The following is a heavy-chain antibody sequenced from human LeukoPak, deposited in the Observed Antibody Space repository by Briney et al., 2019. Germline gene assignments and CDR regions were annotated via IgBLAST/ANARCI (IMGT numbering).Heavy chain of an antibody. J-gene: IGHJ6*03. CDR2: IYHSGST. CDR3: ARGGKKVVPAAIDYYYYYMDV. CDR1: GYSISSGYY. D-gene: IGHD2-2*01. V-gene: IGHV4-38-2*01. Sequence: SETLSLTCAVSGYSISSGYYWGWIRQPPGKGLEWIGSIYHSGSTYYNPSLKSRVTISVDTSKNQFSLKLSSVTAADTAVYYCARGGKKVVPAAIDYYYYYMDVWGEGTTVTVSS.